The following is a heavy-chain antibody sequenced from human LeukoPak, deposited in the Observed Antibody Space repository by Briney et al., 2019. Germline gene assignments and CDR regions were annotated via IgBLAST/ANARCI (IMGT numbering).Heavy chain of an antibody. CDR2: INPNSGGT. Sequence: ASVKVSCKASGYTFTDYYMHWVRQAPGQGLEWMGWINPNSGGTNYAQKFQGRVTMTRDTSISTAYMELSRPRSNDTAVYYCARENWFDPWGQGALVTVSS. J-gene: IGHJ5*02. CDR1: GYTFTDYY. V-gene: IGHV1-2*02. CDR3: ARENWFDP.